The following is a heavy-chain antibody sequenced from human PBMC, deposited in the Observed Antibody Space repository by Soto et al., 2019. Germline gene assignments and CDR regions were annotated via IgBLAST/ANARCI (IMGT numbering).Heavy chain of an antibody. D-gene: IGHD2-15*01. V-gene: IGHV1-18*01. CDR1: GYIFTSYG. J-gene: IGHJ5*02. Sequence: ASVKVSCKASGYIFTSYGISWVWRAPGQGLEWIGWINAYNGNTNYAQRVQGRVALITDTSTSTAYMELRTLRSDDTAVYYCARANIVVVIAATHNNSFHLWGTRTLVTLS. CDR2: INAYNGNT. CDR3: ARANIVVVIAATHNNSFHL.